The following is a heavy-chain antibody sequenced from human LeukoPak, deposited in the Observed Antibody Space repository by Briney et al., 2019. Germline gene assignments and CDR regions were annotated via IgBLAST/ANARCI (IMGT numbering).Heavy chain of an antibody. D-gene: IGHD1-1*01. J-gene: IGHJ2*01. CDR3: ARHGKMHWYFDL. V-gene: IGHV4-4*09. CDR2: IYTSGST. CDR1: GGSISSYY. Sequence: PSETLSLTCTVSGGSISSYYWSWIRQPPGKGLEWIGYIYTSGSTNYNPSLKSRVTISVDTSKNQFSLKLSSVTAADTAVYYCARHGKMHWYFDLWGRGTLVTVSS.